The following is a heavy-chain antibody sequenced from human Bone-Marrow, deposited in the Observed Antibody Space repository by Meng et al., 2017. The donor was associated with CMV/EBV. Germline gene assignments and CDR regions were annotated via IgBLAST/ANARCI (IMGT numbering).Heavy chain of an antibody. D-gene: IGHD3-3*01. J-gene: IGHJ4*02. CDR3: ARAGFWSGYYRNYFDY. V-gene: IGHV4-38-2*02. CDR2: IYHSGST. Sequence: SETLSLTCTVSGYSISSGYYWGWIRQPPRKGLEWIGSIYHSGSTYYNPSLKSRVTISVDTSKNYFSLKLTSVTAADTAVYYCARAGFWSGYYRNYFDYWGQGTLVTVSS. CDR1: GYSISSGYY.